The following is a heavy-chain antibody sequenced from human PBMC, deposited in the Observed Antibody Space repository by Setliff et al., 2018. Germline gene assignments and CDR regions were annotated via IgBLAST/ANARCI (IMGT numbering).Heavy chain of an antibody. CDR1: GYPFVGYF. CDR2: IDPKSGRT. D-gene: IGHD3-16*01. Sequence: ASVKVSCKTSGYPFVGYFIYWMRQAPGQELEWVGWIDPKSGRTKYAVKFQGRVTMTRDTSSSTIYMEVNSLTSDDTAVYFCAKQGDLAFDYWGQGTQVTVSS. CDR3: AKQGDLAFDY. J-gene: IGHJ4*02. V-gene: IGHV1-2*02.